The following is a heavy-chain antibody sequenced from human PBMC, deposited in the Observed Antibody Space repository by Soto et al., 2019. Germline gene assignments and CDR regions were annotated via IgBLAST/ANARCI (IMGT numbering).Heavy chain of an antibody. D-gene: IGHD7-27*01. CDR3: AKRPLNWGRWYFDL. V-gene: IGHV3-23*01. CDR1: GITFSDYA. CDR2: ISDSGGFT. J-gene: IGHJ2*01. Sequence: EVQLLESGGGLVQPGGSLRLSCAASGITFSDYAMTWVRQAPGKWLEWVSVISDSGGFTFYADSVKGRFTISRDNSGGTLYLQMNSLRAEDTAIYYCAKRPLNWGRWYFDLWGRGTLVTVSS.